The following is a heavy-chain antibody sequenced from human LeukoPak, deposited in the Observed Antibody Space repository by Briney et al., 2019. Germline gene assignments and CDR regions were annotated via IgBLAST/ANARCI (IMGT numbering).Heavy chain of an antibody. V-gene: IGHV3-23*01. CDR1: GFTFSSYA. D-gene: IGHD3-10*01. Sequence: GGSLRLSCEASGFTFSSYAMSWVRQAPGKGLEWVSTISGSGGSTHYADSVKGRFTISRDNAKNSLYLQMNSLRAEDTAVYYCARDLATMVRGKDWFDPWGQGTLVTVSS. CDR3: ARDLATMVRGKDWFDP. CDR2: ISGSGGST. J-gene: IGHJ5*02.